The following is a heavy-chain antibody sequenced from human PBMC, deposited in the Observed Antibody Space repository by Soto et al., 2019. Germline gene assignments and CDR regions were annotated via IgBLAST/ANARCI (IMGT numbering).Heavy chain of an antibody. CDR3: ARGGGRNYDIVS. J-gene: IGHJ4*02. V-gene: IGHV4-34*01. Sequence: SETLSLTCAVYGGSFSGYYWSWIRQPPGKGLEWIGEINHSGSTNYNPSLKSRVTISVDTSKNQFSLKLSSVTAADTAVYYCARGGGRNYDIVSWGQGTLVTVSS. CDR1: GGSFSGYY. D-gene: IGHD3-9*01. CDR2: INHSGST.